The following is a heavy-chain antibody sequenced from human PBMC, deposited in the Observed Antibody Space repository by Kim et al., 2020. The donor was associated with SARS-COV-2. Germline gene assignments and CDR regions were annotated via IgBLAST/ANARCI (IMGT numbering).Heavy chain of an antibody. CDR3: AKASGWGAFCY. CDR1: GFTFDDYA. CDR2: ISWNSGSI. D-gene: IGHD6-19*01. Sequence: GGSLRLSCAASGFTFDDYAMHWVRQAPGKGLEWVSGISWNSGSIGYADSVKGRFTISRDNAKNSLYLQMNSLRAEDTALYYCAKASGWGAFCYWGQGTLV. V-gene: IGHV3-9*01. J-gene: IGHJ4*02.